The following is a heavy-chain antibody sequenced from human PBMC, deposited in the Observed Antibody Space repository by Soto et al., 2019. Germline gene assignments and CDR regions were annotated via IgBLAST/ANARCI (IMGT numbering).Heavy chain of an antibody. CDR1: GYTFTGYY. CDR2: INPNSGGT. Sequence: GASVKVSCKASGYTFTGYYMHWVRQAPGQGLEWMGWINPNSGGTNYAQKFQGWVTMTRDTSISTAYMELSRLRSDDTAVYYCARSSSSSYRNWFDHWGQRTLVTVSS. V-gene: IGHV1-2*04. CDR3: ARSSSSSYRNWFDH. D-gene: IGHD6-6*01. J-gene: IGHJ5*02.